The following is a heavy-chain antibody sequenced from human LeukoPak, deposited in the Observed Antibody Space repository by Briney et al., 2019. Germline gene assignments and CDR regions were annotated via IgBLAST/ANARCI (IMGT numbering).Heavy chain of an antibody. CDR3: ARVAVGAASGTNYYYYYMDV. J-gene: IGHJ6*03. Sequence: GASVKVSCKASGYTFTAYNMSWVRQAPGQALEWVGWHNTHSGNPTSAQGFAGRFDLSLDTSVSTPFLQISSLKTEDTAVYYCARVAVGAASGTNYYYYYMDVWGKGTTVTVSS. CDR2: HNTHSGNP. CDR1: GYTFTAYN. V-gene: IGHV7-4-1*02. D-gene: IGHD6-13*01.